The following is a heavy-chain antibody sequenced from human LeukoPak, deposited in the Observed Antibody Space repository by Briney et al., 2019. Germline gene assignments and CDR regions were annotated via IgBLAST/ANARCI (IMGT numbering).Heavy chain of an antibody. CDR3: VKDDFLGFCSGGSCSAHFDY. CDR1: GFTFDNYA. V-gene: IGHV3-9*03. CDR2: ISWNSGSI. D-gene: IGHD2-15*01. J-gene: IGHJ4*02. Sequence: PGGSLRLSCAASGFTFDNYAMHWVRQAPGKGLEWVSGISWNSGSIVYVDSVKGRFTISRDNAKNSLYLQMDSLRPEDMALYYCVKDDFLGFCSGGSCSAHFDYWGQGTLVTVSS.